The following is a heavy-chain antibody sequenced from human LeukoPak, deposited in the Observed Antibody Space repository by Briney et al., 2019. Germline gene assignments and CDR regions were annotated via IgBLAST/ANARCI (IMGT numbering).Heavy chain of an antibody. Sequence: ASVKVSCKASGYTFTSYAMHWVRQAPGQRLEWMGWINAGNGNTKYSQKFQGRFTISRDNSKNTLYLQMNSLRAEDTAVYYCAKPDPDIVVVPAAQPPYFGYWGQGTLVTVSS. CDR1: GYTFTSYA. V-gene: IGHV1-3*01. CDR2: INAGNGNT. CDR3: AKPDPDIVVVPAAQPPYFGY. J-gene: IGHJ4*02. D-gene: IGHD2-2*01.